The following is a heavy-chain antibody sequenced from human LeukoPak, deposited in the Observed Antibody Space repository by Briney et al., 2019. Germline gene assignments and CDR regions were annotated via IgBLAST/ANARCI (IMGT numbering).Heavy chain of an antibody. CDR1: GYSFTDYN. Sequence: GASVKVSCKTSGYSFTDYNMHWVRQAPGQGLEWMGWINPNSGGTSSAQKFQGRVTMTRDTSITTVYMEMNWLTSDDTAIYYCARADRLHGGPYLIGPWGQGTLVTVSS. CDR2: INPNSGGT. D-gene: IGHD2-21*01. J-gene: IGHJ5*02. CDR3: ARADRLHGGPYLIGP. V-gene: IGHV1-2*02.